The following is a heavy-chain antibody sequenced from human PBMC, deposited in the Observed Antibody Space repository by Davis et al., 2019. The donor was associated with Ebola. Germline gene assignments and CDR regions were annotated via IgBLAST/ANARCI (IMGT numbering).Heavy chain of an antibody. CDR2: INHGGST. J-gene: IGHJ2*01. CDR1: GGPLGGHY. Sequence: PSETLSLTCAVSGGPLGGHYWNWIRQSPQKGREWIAEINHGGSTNYNPSLESRVTISIDTFKKQFSLTVSSVTAADMGVYYCARGRVAARRSNWYFDLWGRGTPVTVSS. V-gene: IGHV4-34*01. D-gene: IGHD6-6*01. CDR3: ARGRVAARRSNWYFDL.